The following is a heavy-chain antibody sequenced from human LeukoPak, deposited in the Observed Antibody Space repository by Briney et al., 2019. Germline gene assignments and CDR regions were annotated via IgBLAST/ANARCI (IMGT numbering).Heavy chain of an antibody. D-gene: IGHD5-18*01. V-gene: IGHV4-39*01. CDR1: GGSISSSSYY. Sequence: SETLSLTCTVSGGSISSSSYYWGWIRQPPGKGLEWIGSIYYSGSTYYNPSLKSRVTISVDTSKNQSSLKLSSVTAADTAVYYCAATWIQLWLTLDPWGQGTLVTVSS. CDR2: IYYSGST. J-gene: IGHJ5*02. CDR3: AATWIQLWLTLDP.